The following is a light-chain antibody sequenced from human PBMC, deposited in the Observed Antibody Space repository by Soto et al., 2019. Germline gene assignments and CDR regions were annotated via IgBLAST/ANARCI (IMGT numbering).Light chain of an antibody. J-gene: IGKJ5*01. CDR2: GAS. CDR1: QSVSSSY. CDR3: QQYGSSST. V-gene: IGKV3-20*01. Sequence: EIVLTQSPCTLSFSPGEXATLSCRASQSVSSSYLAWYQQKPGQAPRLLIYGASSRATGIPDRFSGSGSGTDFTLTISRLEPEDFAVYYCQQYGSSSTFGQGTRLEIK.